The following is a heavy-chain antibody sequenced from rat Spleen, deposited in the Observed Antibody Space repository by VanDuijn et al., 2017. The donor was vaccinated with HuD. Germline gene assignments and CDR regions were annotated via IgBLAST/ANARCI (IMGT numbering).Heavy chain of an antibody. CDR3: ARSDGVHYYLPFAD. V-gene: IGHV3-3*01. D-gene: IGHD1-1*01. J-gene: IGHJ3*01. CDR1: GHSITSSYR. Sequence: EVQLQESGPGPVKVSESLSLTCSVTGHSITSSYRWNWIRKFPGNKLEWMGSINSAGTTNYNPSLKSRISITRDTSKNHFFLQVNSVSSEDTATYYCARSDGVHYYLPFADWGQGTLVTVSS. CDR2: INSAGTT.